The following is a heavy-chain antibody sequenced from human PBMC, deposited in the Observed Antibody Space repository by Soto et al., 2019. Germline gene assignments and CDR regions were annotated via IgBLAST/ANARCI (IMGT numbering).Heavy chain of an antibody. CDR1: GFTCSTYS. D-gene: IGHD1-26*01. Sequence: EVQLVESGGGLVQPGGSLRLSCAASGFTCSTYSMNWVRQAPGKWLEWVSYISSSSRTIYYADSVKGRFTTSRDNAKNSLYLQMNSLRDEDTAVYYCIGDGGATDWFDPWCQETLVTVSS. CDR2: ISSSSRTI. V-gene: IGHV3-48*02. CDR3: IGDGGATDWFDP. J-gene: IGHJ5*02.